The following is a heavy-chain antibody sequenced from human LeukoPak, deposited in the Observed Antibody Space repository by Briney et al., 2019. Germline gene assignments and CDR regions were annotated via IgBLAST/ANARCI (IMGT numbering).Heavy chain of an antibody. CDR3: ARDHYNAHQLYDSSGYYDY. D-gene: IGHD3-22*01. J-gene: IGHJ4*02. CDR2: ISYDGSNK. Sequence: GGSLRLSCAASGFTFSSYAMHWVRQAPGKGLEWVAVISYDGSNKYYADSVKGRFTISRDNSKNTLCLQMNSLRAEDTAVYYCARDHYNAHQLYDSSGYYDYWGQGTLVTVSS. V-gene: IGHV3-30-3*01. CDR1: GFTFSSYA.